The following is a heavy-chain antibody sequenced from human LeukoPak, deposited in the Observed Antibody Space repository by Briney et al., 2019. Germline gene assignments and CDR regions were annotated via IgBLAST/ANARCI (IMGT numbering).Heavy chain of an antibody. V-gene: IGHV3-23*01. CDR3: AKESIAAAGTPNFDY. CDR2: ISGSGGST. J-gene: IGHJ4*02. D-gene: IGHD6-13*01. Sequence: PGGSLRLSCAASGFPFSNYAMTWVRQAPGKGREWVSAISGSGGSTYYADSVKGRFTISRDNSKNTLFLQMNSLRAEDTAVYYCAKESIAAAGTPNFDYWGQGTLVTVSS. CDR1: GFPFSNYA.